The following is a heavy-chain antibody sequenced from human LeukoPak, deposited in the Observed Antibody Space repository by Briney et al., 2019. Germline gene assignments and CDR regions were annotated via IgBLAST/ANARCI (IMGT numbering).Heavy chain of an antibody. Sequence: GGSLRLSCAASGFTFSNAWMSWVRQAPGKGLEWVGRIKSKTDGGTTDYAAPVKGRFTISRDDSKNTLYLQMNSLKTEDTAVYYCTTDGLDFWSADYFDYWGQGTLVTVSS. CDR1: GFTFSNAW. V-gene: IGHV3-15*01. J-gene: IGHJ4*02. CDR2: IKSKTDGGTT. CDR3: TTDGLDFWSADYFDY. D-gene: IGHD3-3*01.